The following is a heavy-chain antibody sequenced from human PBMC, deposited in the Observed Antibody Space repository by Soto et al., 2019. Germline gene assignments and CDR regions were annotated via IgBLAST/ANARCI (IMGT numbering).Heavy chain of an antibody. CDR3: ARLPMVPEFGYYYGMDV. J-gene: IGHJ6*02. CDR1: GFTFSSYS. CDR2: ISSSSSYI. Sequence: LRLSCAASGFTFSSYSMNWVRQAPGKGLEWVSSISSSSSYIYYADSVEGRFTISRDNAKNSLYLQMNSLRAEDTAVYYCARLPMVPEFGYYYGMDVWGQGTTVTVSS. D-gene: IGHD3-10*01. V-gene: IGHV3-21*01.